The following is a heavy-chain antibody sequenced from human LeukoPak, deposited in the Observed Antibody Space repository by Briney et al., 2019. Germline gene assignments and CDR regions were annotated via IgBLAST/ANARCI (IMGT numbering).Heavy chain of an antibody. Sequence: PSETLSLTCAVHGGSFSGYYWSWIRQPPGKGLEWIGEINHSGSTNYNPSLKSRVTISVDTSKNQFSLKLSSVTAADTAVYYCARLIVVVPAAIRYFDYWGQGTLVTVSS. D-gene: IGHD2-2*01. CDR2: INHSGST. V-gene: IGHV4-34*01. J-gene: IGHJ4*02. CDR3: ARLIVVVPAAIRYFDY. CDR1: GGSFSGYY.